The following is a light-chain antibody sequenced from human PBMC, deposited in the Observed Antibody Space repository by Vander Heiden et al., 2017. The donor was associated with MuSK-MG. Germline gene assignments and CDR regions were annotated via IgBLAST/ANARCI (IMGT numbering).Light chain of an antibody. J-gene: IGKJ2*01. CDR3: QQYGSSPST. CDR1: QSVSSSY. V-gene: IGKV3-20*01. Sequence: EIVLTHSPGTLSLSPGERATLSCRASQSVSSSYLAWYQQKPGQAPRLLIYGASSRATGIPDRFSGSASGTDFTLTISRLEPEDFAVYYCQQYGSSPSTFGQGTKLEIK. CDR2: GAS.